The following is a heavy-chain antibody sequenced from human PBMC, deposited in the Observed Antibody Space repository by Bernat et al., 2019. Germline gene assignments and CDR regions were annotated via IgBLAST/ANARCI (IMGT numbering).Heavy chain of an antibody. CDR3: AKDWRSSSWYYFDY. J-gene: IGHJ4*02. V-gene: IGHV3-23*04. CDR1: GFPFGSYA. CDR2: ISHSGGST. D-gene: IGHD6-13*01. Sequence: EVQLVESGGGLVQPGGSLRLSCAASGFPFGSYAMSWVRQAPGKGLEWVSAISHSGGSTYYADSVKGRFTISRDNSKNTLYLQMSSLRAEDTAVYYCAKDWRSSSWYYFDYWGQGTLVTVSS.